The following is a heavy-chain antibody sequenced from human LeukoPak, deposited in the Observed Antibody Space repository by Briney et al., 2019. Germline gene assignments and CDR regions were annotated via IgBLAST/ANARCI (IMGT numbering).Heavy chain of an antibody. CDR3: ARDWGGHCSGDVCYSARFDP. Sequence: GASVKVSCKASGYTFTNYYLHWVQQAPGQGLEWMGMINPTGGRTIYAQRLRGRITMTRDTSTATVYLGLSSLRPGDTAIYYCARDWGGHCSGDVCYSARFDPWGQGTLVTVSS. J-gene: IGHJ5*02. V-gene: IGHV1-46*01. D-gene: IGHD2-15*01. CDR2: INPTGGRT. CDR1: GYTFTNYY.